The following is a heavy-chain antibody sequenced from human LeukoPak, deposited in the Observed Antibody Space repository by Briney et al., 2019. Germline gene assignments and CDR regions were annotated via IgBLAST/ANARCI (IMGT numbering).Heavy chain of an antibody. J-gene: IGHJ4*02. CDR1: GYTFAGYY. D-gene: IGHD3-10*01. V-gene: IGHV1-2*02. CDR3: ASQGMVRGVTIDY. CDR2: INPNSGGT. Sequence: ASVKVSCKASGYTFAGYYMHWVRQAPGQGLEWMGWINPNSGGTNYAQKFQGRATMTRDTSISTAYMELSRLRSDDTAVYYCASQGMVRGVTIDYWGQGTLVTVSS.